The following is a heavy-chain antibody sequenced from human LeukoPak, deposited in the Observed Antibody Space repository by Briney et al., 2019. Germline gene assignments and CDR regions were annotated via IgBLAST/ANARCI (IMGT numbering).Heavy chain of an antibody. CDR3: ARHARITEYYFDY. D-gene: IGHD3-10*01. Sequence: SETLSLTCAVYGGSFSGYYWSWIRQPPGKGLEWIGSIYYSGSTYYNPSLKSRVTISVDTSKNQFSLKLSSVTAADTAVYYCARHARITEYYFDYWGQGTLVTVSS. CDR2: IYYSGST. CDR1: GGSFSGYY. J-gene: IGHJ4*02. V-gene: IGHV4-34*01.